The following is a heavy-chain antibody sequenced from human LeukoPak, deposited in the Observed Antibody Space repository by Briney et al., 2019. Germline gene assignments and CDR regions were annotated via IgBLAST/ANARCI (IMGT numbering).Heavy chain of an antibody. CDR3: ARDSTTLAHDAFDI. V-gene: IGHV3-53*01. CDR2: IYSSGHT. CDR1: GFIVSSKY. D-gene: IGHD2/OR15-2a*01. J-gene: IGHJ3*02. Sequence: PGGSLRLSCAASGFIVSSKYMSWVRQAPGKGLEWVSVIYSSGHTNYADSVKGRFTISRDNSKNTLYLQMNSLRADDTAVYYCARDSTTLAHDAFDIWSQGTMVTVSS.